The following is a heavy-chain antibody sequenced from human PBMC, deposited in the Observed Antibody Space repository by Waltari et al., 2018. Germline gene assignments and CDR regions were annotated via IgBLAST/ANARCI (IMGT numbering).Heavy chain of an antibody. CDR2: IIPIFGTA. J-gene: IGHJ3*02. D-gene: IGHD3-22*01. CDR3: ARGYYYDSSGYYPTDAFDI. Sequence: QVQLVQSGAEVKKPGCSVQVPCKASGGTLSSCAIRRVRQAPGQGLEWMGGIIPIFGTANYAQKFQGRVTITADESTSTAYMELSSLRSEDTAVYCCARGYYYDSSGYYPTDAFDIWGQGTMVTVSS. V-gene: IGHV1-69*01. CDR1: GGTLSSCA.